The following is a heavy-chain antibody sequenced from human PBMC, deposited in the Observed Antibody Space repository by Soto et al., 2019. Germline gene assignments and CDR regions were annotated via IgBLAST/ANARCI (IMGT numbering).Heavy chain of an antibody. D-gene: IGHD5-12*01. CDR3: ARTCHYIVATPPDY. J-gene: IGHJ4*02. V-gene: IGHV3-30-3*01. CDR2: ISHDETTK. Sequence: QVQLVESGGGVVQPGKSLRLSCAASGFTFSNYALHWVRQAPGKGLEWVAVISHDETTKYYVDSVKGRFTISRDNSKNTLYLQMNCLRVEDTAVDFCARTCHYIVATPPDYWGQGTLVTVSS. CDR1: GFTFSNYA.